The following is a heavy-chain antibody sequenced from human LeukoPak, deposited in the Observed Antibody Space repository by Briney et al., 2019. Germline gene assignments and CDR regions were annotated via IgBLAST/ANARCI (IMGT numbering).Heavy chain of an antibody. Sequence: GESLNISCAASGFTFSSYAMSWVRQAPGKGLEWVSAISGSGGSTYYADSVKGRFTISRDNSKNTLYLQMNSLRAEDTAVYYCATRHGSGSWDYWGQGTLVTVSS. CDR3: ATRHGSGSWDY. CDR1: GFTFSSYA. D-gene: IGHD3-10*01. V-gene: IGHV3-23*01. CDR2: ISGSGGST. J-gene: IGHJ4*02.